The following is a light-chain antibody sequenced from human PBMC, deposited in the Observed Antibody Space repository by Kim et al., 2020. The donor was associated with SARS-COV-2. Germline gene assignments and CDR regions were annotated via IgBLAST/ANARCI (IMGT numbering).Light chain of an antibody. CDR2: GAS. CDR1: QSVSNN. Sequence: PGESATSSCRASQSVSNNLAWYQQKRGQAPRLLIYGASTRATDVPARFSGSGSGTQFTLTISSLQSEDFAIYYCQQYNDWPPYTFGPGTKLEI. V-gene: IGKV3-15*01. CDR3: QQYNDWPPYT. J-gene: IGKJ2*01.